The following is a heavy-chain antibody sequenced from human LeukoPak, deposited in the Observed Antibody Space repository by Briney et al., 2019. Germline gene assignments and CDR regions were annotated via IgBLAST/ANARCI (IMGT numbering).Heavy chain of an antibody. CDR2: INGGSGNT. Sequence: GASVKVSCKASGYSFTDYTFHWLRQAPGQRLYWVGWINGGSGNTKYSPEFQGRVTITRDTSASTAYMELSSLRSEDTAVYYCANPRYDSSGYYYVDWGQGTLVTVFS. D-gene: IGHD3-22*01. J-gene: IGHJ4*02. CDR1: GYSFTDYT. V-gene: IGHV1-3*01. CDR3: ANPRYDSSGYYYVD.